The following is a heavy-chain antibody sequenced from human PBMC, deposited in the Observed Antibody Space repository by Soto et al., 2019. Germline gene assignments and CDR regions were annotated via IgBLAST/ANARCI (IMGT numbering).Heavy chain of an antibody. J-gene: IGHJ3*01. D-gene: IGHD4-17*01. CDR2: ISGSGSDT. CDR1: GFTFDTYA. Sequence: PGGSLRLSCAASGFTFDTYAMSWVRPTPGKGLEWVSAISGSGSDTYHADSVKGRFTISRDNSISTLYLQMNSLRTEDTAVYYCAHPRGYGVFDAYDFWGQGAMVT. CDR3: AHPRGYGVFDAYDF. V-gene: IGHV3-23*01.